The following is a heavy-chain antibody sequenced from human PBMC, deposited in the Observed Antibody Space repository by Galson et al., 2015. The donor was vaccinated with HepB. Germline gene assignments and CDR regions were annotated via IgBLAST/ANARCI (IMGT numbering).Heavy chain of an antibody. CDR2: IWYDGSNK. J-gene: IGHJ4*02. Sequence: SLRLSCAASGFTFSSYGMHWVRQAPGKGLEWVAVIWYDGSNKYYADSVKGRFTISRDNSKNTLYLQMNSLRAEDTAVYYCARDPGWLQTKYYFDYWGQGTLVTVSS. CDR1: GFTFSSYG. V-gene: IGHV3-33*08. CDR3: ARDPGWLQTKYYFDY. D-gene: IGHD5-24*01.